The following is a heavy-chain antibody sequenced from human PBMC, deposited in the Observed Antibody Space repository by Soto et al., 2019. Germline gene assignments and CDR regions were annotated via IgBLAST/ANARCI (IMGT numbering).Heavy chain of an antibody. CDR1: GFTFISAC. CDR3: TTDPHSIVVVRTGP. J-gene: IGHJ5*02. V-gene: IGHV3-15*01. D-gene: IGHD2-2*01. Sequence: GGSLRLACASSGFTFISACMSWFRQSPGKWLECVGRIKSKTDGGTTDYAAPVKGRFTISRDDSKKTLYLQMHSMKIEYTAVYYCTTDPHSIVVVRTGPWGQGTLVTVSS. CDR2: IKSKTDGGTT.